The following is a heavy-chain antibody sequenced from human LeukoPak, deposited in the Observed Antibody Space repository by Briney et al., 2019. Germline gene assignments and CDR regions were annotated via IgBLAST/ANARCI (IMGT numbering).Heavy chain of an antibody. D-gene: IGHD3-3*01. CDR2: ISSSSSYI. J-gene: IGHJ5*02. CDR1: GFTFSSYS. V-gene: IGHV3-21*04. Sequence: GGSLRLSCAASGFTFSSYSMNWVRQAPGKGLEWVSSISSSSSYIYYADSVKGRFTISRDNAKNSLYLQMNSLRAEDTAVYYCASSGYYDFWSGSPIHNWFDPWGQGTLVTVSS. CDR3: ASSGYYDFWSGSPIHNWFDP.